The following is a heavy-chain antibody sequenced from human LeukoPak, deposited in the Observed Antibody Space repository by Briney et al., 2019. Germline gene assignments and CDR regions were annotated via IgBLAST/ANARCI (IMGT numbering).Heavy chain of an antibody. Sequence: GGSLRLSCAASGFTFSSYAMSWVRQAPGKGLEWVSAISGSGGSTYYADSVKGRFTISRDNSKNTLYLQMNSLRAEDTAVYYCAKGGYCSSTSCYRASRDWGQGTLVTVSS. V-gene: IGHV3-23*01. CDR3: AKGGYCSSTSCYRASRD. CDR1: GFTFSSYA. D-gene: IGHD2-2*01. J-gene: IGHJ4*02. CDR2: ISGSGGST.